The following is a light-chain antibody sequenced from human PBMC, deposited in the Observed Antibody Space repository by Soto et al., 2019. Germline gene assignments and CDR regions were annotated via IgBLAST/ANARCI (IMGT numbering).Light chain of an antibody. Sequence: EIVLTQSPATLSLSPWERATLSCRASQSVSSYLAWYQQKPGQAPRLLIYDASTRATGIPARFSGSGSGTEFTLTISSLQSEDFAVYYCQQYNNWPGTFGQGTKVDNK. CDR3: QQYNNWPGT. CDR2: DAS. V-gene: IGKV3-15*01. J-gene: IGKJ1*01. CDR1: QSVSSY.